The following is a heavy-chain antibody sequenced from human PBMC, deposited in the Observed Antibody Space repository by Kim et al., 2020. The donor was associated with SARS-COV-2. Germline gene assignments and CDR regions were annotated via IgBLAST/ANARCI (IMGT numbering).Heavy chain of an antibody. CDR3: AKRGRGADYYDSSGYYYDY. Sequence: GRFTIARDNSKNTLYLQMNSLRAEDTAVYYCAKRGRGADYYDSSGYYYDYWGQGTLVTVSS. D-gene: IGHD3-22*01. V-gene: IGHV3-23*01. J-gene: IGHJ4*02.